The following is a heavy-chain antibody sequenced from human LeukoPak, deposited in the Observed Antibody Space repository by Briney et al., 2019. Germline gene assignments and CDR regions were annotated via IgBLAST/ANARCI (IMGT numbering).Heavy chain of an antibody. CDR3: ARDSPPDY. V-gene: IGHV4-59*01. Sequence: SETLSLTCTVSGGSISSYYWSWIRQPPGKGLEWIGYIYYSGSTNYNPSLKSRVTISVDTSKNQFSLKLSSVTAADTAVYYCARDSPPDYWGQGTLVTVSS. J-gene: IGHJ4*02. CDR1: GGSISSYY. CDR2: IYYSGST.